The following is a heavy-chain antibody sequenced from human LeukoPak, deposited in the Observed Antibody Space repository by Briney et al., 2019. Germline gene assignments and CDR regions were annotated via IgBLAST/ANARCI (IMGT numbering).Heavy chain of an antibody. J-gene: IGHJ6*03. CDR1: GYTFTGYY. CDR2: INPNSGGT. CDR3: ASGVRVLYYYYYYMDV. Sequence: ASVKVSCKASGYTFTGYYMHWVRQAPGQGLEWMGRINPNSGGTNYARKFQGRVTMTRDTSISTAYMELSRLRSDDTAVYYCASGVRVLYYYYYYMDVWGKGTTVTVSS. V-gene: IGHV1-2*06. D-gene: IGHD3-10*01.